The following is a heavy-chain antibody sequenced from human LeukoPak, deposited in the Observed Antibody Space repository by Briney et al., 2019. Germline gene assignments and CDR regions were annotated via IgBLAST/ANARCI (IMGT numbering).Heavy chain of an antibody. CDR2: IYTSGST. J-gene: IGHJ4*02. D-gene: IGHD6-19*01. Sequence: SQTLSLTCTVSGGSISSGSYYWSWIRQPAGKGLEWIGRIYTSGSTNYNPSLKSRVAISVDTSKNQFSLKLSSVTAADTAVYYCARASGSGWHYWGQGTLVTVSS. V-gene: IGHV4-61*02. CDR1: GGSISSGSYY. CDR3: ARASGSGWHY.